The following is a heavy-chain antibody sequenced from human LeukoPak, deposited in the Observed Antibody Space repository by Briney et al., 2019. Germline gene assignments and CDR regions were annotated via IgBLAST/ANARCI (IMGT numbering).Heavy chain of an antibody. Sequence: ASVKVSCKASGGTFSSYAISWVRQAPGQGLEWMGGIIPIFGTANYAQKFQGRVTITTDESTSTAYMELSSLRSEDTAVYYCARALVEMATISTYYYYYMDVWGKGTKVTVSS. V-gene: IGHV1-69*05. J-gene: IGHJ6*03. CDR3: ARALVEMATISTYYYYYMDV. CDR1: GGTFSSYA. CDR2: IIPIFGTA. D-gene: IGHD5-24*01.